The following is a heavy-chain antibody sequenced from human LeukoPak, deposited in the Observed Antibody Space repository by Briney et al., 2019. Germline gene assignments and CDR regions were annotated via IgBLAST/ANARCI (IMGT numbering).Heavy chain of an antibody. D-gene: IGHD4-17*01. CDR1: GGSISSYY. V-gene: IGHV4-4*07. J-gene: IGHJ4*02. Sequence: SETLSLTCTVSGGSISSYYWSWIRQPAGEGLGWIGRLHTSGSTHYNPSLKSRVTMSVDTSKNQFSLKLSSVTAADTAVYYCARDFGYGDYFFDDWGQGTLVTVSS. CDR2: LHTSGST. CDR3: ARDFGYGDYFFDD.